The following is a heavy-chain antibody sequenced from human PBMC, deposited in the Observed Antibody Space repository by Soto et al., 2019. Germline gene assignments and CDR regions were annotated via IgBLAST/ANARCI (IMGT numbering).Heavy chain of an antibody. CDR2: ISSSGSTI. Sequence: GGSLRLSCAASGFTFSSYEMNWVRQAPGKGLEWVSYISSSGSTIYYADSVKGRFTISRDNAKNSLYLQMNSLRAEDTAVYYCAREKYSSSSLDYWGQGTLVTSPQ. CDR3: AREKYSSSSLDY. V-gene: IGHV3-48*03. D-gene: IGHD6-6*01. J-gene: IGHJ4*02. CDR1: GFTFSSYE.